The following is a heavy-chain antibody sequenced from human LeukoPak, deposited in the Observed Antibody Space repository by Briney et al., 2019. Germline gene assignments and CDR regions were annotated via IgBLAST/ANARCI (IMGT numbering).Heavy chain of an antibody. Sequence: GGSLRLSCAASGFTSSTYGMTWVRQAPGKGLEWVSSITGSGERTYYADSVKGRFTISRDNAKNSLYLQMNSLRAEDTAVYYCATSPYCSSTSCQTDYWGQGTLVTVSS. D-gene: IGHD2-2*01. CDR1: GFTSSTYG. J-gene: IGHJ4*02. CDR2: ITGSGERT. CDR3: ATSPYCSSTSCQTDY. V-gene: IGHV3-23*01.